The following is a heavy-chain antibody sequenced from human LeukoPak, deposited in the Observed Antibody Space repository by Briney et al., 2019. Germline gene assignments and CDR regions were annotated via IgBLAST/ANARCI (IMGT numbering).Heavy chain of an antibody. J-gene: IGHJ3*02. CDR2: INPSGGTT. V-gene: IGHV1-46*01. D-gene: IGHD4-23*01. Sequence: ASVKVSCRASGYTFTSYHMHWVRQAPGQGLEWMGIINPSGGTTNYAQKFRGRVTMTRDMSTSTAYMELSSLRSEDTAVYYCARSLIDYGGSYDAFDIWGQGTMVTISS. CDR1: GYTFTSYH. CDR3: ARSLIDYGGSYDAFDI.